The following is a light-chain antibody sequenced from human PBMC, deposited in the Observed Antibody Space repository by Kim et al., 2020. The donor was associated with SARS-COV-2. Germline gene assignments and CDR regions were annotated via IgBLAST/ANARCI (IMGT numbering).Light chain of an antibody. CDR2: DVN. V-gene: IGLV2-11*03. CDR3: CSFAGTYTYV. Sequence: QSVTICCTGTSSDVGGYDFVSWYQQVPGKVPKVIIYDVNQRPSGVPDRFSGSKSGSTATLTISGLQAEDEADYYCCSFAGTYTYVFGSGTKVTVL. CDR1: SSDVGGYDF. J-gene: IGLJ1*01.